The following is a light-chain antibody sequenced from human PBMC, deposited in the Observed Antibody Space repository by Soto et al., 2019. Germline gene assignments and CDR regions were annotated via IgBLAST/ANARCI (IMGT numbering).Light chain of an antibody. CDR3: QQYYHWPRT. V-gene: IGKV3-15*01. CDR1: ESVSRN. CDR2: GAS. Sequence: MVVTQSPATLSLSHGERVTLSCRASESVSRNLAWYQQKPGQAPGLLIYGASTRATGIPARFSGSGSGTDFNLTITSLQSEDFAVYYCQQYYHWPRTFGQGTKVDIK. J-gene: IGKJ1*01.